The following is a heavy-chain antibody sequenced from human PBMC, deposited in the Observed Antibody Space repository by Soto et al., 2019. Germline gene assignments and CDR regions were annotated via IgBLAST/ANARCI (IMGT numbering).Heavy chain of an antibody. V-gene: IGHV3-23*01. CDR3: AKDLITVPPDNFDL. CDR2: ITGSGAAT. CDR1: GFTFSSRA. D-gene: IGHD3-16*01. Sequence: EVQLLESGGGLVQPGGSLRLSCAASGFTFSSRAMSWVRQAPGKGLEWVSSITGSGAATYYADSAKGRFTISRDNSKNTLFLQMNSLRAEDTAVYYCAKDLITVPPDNFDLWGRGTLVTVSS. J-gene: IGHJ2*01.